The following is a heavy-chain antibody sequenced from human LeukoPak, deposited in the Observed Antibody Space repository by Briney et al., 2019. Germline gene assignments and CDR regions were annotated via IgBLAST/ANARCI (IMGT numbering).Heavy chain of an antibody. V-gene: IGHV1-2*02. CDR2: INPNSGGT. CDR3: AREAEMATSFDY. Sequence: ASVKVSFKASGYTFTGYYMHWVRQAPGQGLEWMGWINPNSGGTNYAQKFQGRVTMTRDTSISTAYMELSRLRSDDTAVYYCAREAEMATSFDYWGQGTLVTVSS. J-gene: IGHJ4*02. D-gene: IGHD5-24*01. CDR1: GYTFTGYY.